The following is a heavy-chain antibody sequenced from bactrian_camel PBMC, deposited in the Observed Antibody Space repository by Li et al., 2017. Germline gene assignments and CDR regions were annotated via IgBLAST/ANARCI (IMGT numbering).Heavy chain of an antibody. V-gene: IGHV3S1*01. J-gene: IGHJ4*01. CDR1: GFTFSNYY. Sequence: HVQLVESGGGLVQPGESLRLSCAASGFTFSNYYMMWVRQAPGKGLEWVSTIKADSTETFYMPAVEGRFTVSRDNTKNTLYLQLNSLKTEDTAMYYCAKYKLPPEHPVGQGTQVTVS. CDR2: IKADSTET.